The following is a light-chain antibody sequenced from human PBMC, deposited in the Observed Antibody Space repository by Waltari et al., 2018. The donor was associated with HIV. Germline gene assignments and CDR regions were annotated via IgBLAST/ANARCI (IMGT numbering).Light chain of an antibody. Sequence: EIVLTQSPGTLSLSPGARATLSCRASQSVSRNYLAWYQQKPGQAPRLLIYDASSRATGIPDRFSGSGSGTDFTLTISRLEPEDFAVYYCQQYGMSPRTFGRGTKLEIK. CDR3: QQYGMSPRT. J-gene: IGKJ2*01. V-gene: IGKV3-20*01. CDR2: DAS. CDR1: QSVSRNY.